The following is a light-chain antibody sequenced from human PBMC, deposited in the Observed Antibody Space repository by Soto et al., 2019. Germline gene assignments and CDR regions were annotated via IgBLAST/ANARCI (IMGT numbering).Light chain of an antibody. J-gene: IGLJ1*01. CDR1: SSDIGAYNY. CDR2: EVS. Sequence: QPASVSGSPGQSITISCTGSSSDIGAYNYVSWFQQYPGKAPKLIISEVSNRPSGFSNRFSGSKSGTAASLTISGLQTEDEADYFCFSFTTDWTHVFGTGTKLTVL. CDR3: FSFTTDWTHV. V-gene: IGLV2-14*01.